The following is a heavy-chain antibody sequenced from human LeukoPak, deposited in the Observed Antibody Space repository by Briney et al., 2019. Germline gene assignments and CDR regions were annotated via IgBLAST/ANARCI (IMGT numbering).Heavy chain of an antibody. J-gene: IGHJ4*02. D-gene: IGHD2-15*01. CDR1: GGSISSYY. CDR2: IYYSGST. V-gene: IGHV4-59*08. CDR3: ARLWSTSCKGGSCPHQPNY. Sequence: SETLSLTCTVSGGSISSYYWSWIRQPPGKGLEWIGSIYYSGSTNYNPSLKSRVTISVDTSKNQFSLKLSSVTAADTAVYYCARLWSTSCKGGSCPHQPNYWGQGTRVTVPS.